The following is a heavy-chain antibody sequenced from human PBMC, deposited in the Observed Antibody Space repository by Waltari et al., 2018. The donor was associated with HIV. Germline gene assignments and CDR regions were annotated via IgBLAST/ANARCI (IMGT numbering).Heavy chain of an antibody. J-gene: IGHJ6*02. D-gene: IGHD3-3*01. CDR1: GFTFSSYW. CDR2: IKQDGSEK. V-gene: IGHV3-7*01. CDR3: ARVPFTIFGVAPGYYGMDV. Sequence: EVQLVESGGGLVQPGGSLRLSCAASGFTFSSYWMSWVRQAPGTGLEWVANIKQDGSEKYYVDSVKGRFTISRDNAKNSLYLQMNSLRAEDTAVYYCARVPFTIFGVAPGYYGMDVWGQGTTVTVSS.